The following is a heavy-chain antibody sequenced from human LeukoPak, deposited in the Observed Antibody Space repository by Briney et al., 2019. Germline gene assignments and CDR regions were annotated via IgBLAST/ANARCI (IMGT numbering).Heavy chain of an antibody. CDR2: ISSSSSYI. Sequence: GGSLRLSCAASGFTFSSYSMNWVRQAPGKGLEWVSSISSSSSYIYYADSVKGRFTISRDNAKNSLYLQMNSLRAEDTAVYYCARNYGDYYYYYYMDVWGKGTTVTVSS. D-gene: IGHD4-17*01. CDR3: ARNYGDYYYYYYMDV. J-gene: IGHJ6*03. V-gene: IGHV3-21*01. CDR1: GFTFSSYS.